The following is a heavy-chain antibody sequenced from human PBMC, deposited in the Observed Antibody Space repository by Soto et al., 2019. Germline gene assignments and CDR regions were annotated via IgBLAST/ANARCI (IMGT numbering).Heavy chain of an antibody. J-gene: IGHJ4*02. D-gene: IGHD2-2*01. Sequence: PGGSLRLSCAASGFTFSSYGMHWARQAPGKGLEWVAVIWYDGSNKYYADSVKGRFTISRDNSKNTLYLQMNSLRAEDTAVYYCARDTDYCSSTSCYSTHFDYWGQGTLVTVS. CDR3: ARDTDYCSSTSCYSTHFDY. CDR2: IWYDGSNK. V-gene: IGHV3-33*01. CDR1: GFTFSSYG.